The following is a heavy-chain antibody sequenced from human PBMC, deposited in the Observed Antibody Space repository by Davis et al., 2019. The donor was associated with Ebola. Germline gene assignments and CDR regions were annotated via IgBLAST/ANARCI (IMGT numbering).Heavy chain of an antibody. D-gene: IGHD7-27*01. CDR1: GFTFSHYW. V-gene: IGHV3-7*01. CDR2: IDQDGSDK. CDR3: ARANWGSADY. J-gene: IGHJ4*02. Sequence: GESLKISCAVSGFTFSHYWMSWVRQAPGKGLEWVANIDQDGSDKYYVGSVKGRFTISRDNTKNSLYLQMNSLRVEDTAVYYCARANWGSADYWGQGTQVTVSS.